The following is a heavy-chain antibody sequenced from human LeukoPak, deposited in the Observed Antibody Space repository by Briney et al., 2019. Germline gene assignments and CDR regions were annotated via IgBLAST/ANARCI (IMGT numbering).Heavy chain of an antibody. CDR3: ARGRGAARPGAY. CDR1: GYTFTSYD. V-gene: IGHV1-8*01. CDR2: MNPNSGNT. D-gene: IGHD6-6*01. J-gene: IGHJ4*02. Sequence: ASVKVSCKASGYTFTSYDIYWGRQATGPGHEWMGWMNPNSGNTGYAQKFQGRVTMTRNTSISTAYMELSSLRSEDTAVYYCARGRGAARPGAYWGQGTLVTVSS.